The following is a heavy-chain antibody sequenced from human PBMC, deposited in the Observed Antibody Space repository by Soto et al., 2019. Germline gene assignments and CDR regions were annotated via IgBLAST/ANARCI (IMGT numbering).Heavy chain of an antibody. CDR2: IIPIFGTA. CDR3: ARGNHRWLQLWYFDL. D-gene: IGHD5-12*01. Sequence: QVQLVQSGAEVKKPGSSVTVSCKASGGTFSSYTISWVRQAPGQGLEWMGGIIPIFGTANYAQKFQGRVTXPXXXSXCTAYMELRSLRSEDTAVYYCARGNHRWLQLWYFDLWGRGTLVTVSS. J-gene: IGHJ2*01. CDR1: GGTFSSYT. V-gene: IGHV1-69*05.